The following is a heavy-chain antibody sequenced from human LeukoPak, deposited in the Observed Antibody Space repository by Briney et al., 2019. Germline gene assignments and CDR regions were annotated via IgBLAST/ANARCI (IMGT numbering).Heavy chain of an antibody. V-gene: IGHV3-23*01. Sequence: GGSLRLSCAASGFTFSSYAMSWVRQAPGKGLEWGSAISGSCGSTYYADSVKGRFTISRDNSKNTLYLKMNSLRAEDTAVYYCAKATDRVVYNPMDVWGKGTTVTVSS. CDR2: ISGSCGST. CDR3: AKATDRVVYNPMDV. D-gene: IGHD3-22*01. CDR1: GFTFSSYA. J-gene: IGHJ6*03.